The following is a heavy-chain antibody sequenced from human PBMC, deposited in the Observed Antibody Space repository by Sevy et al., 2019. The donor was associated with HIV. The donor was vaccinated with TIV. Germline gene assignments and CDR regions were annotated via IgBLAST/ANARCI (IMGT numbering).Heavy chain of an antibody. Sequence: GGSLRLSCVASGFTFSNYWMSWVRQAPGKGLEWVANINEDGSEKQYVDSVRGRVTISRDNAKNSLYLQMNSLRVEETAMFYCVRAHTICGGGDCSPGWFDPWGQGTLVTVSS. V-gene: IGHV3-7*01. D-gene: IGHD2-21*02. CDR2: INEDGSEK. CDR1: GFTFSNYW. CDR3: VRAHTICGGGDCSPGWFDP. J-gene: IGHJ5*02.